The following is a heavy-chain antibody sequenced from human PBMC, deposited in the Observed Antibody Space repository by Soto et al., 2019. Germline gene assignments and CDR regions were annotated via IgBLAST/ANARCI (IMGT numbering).Heavy chain of an antibody. Sequence: SETLSLTCTVSGGSISSYYWSWIRQPPGKGLEWIGYIYYSGSTNYNPSLKSRVTISVDTSKNQFSLKLSSVTAADTAVYYCARDSTTYLWFGDVYYYYMDVWGKGTTVTVSS. CDR2: IYYSGST. V-gene: IGHV4-59*01. D-gene: IGHD3-10*01. CDR1: GGSISSYY. CDR3: ARDSTTYLWFGDVYYYYMDV. J-gene: IGHJ6*03.